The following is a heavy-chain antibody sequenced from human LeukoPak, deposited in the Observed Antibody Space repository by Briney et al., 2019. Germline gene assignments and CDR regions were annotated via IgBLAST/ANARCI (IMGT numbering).Heavy chain of an antibody. CDR1: GFIFSSYW. D-gene: IGHD2-21*02. CDR2: INQDGSKK. CDR3: AKWGPYCVGDYCPALDS. V-gene: IGHV3-7*01. Sequence: PGGSLRLSCAASGFIFSSYWMSWVRQAPGRGLEWVANINQDGSKKRYADSMKGRFTISRDNAKESLYLQLNSLRAEDTAVYYCAKWGPYCVGDYCPALDSWGPGTLVTVSS. J-gene: IGHJ4*02.